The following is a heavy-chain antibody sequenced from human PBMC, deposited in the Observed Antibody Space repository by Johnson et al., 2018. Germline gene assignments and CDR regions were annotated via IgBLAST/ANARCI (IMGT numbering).Heavy chain of an antibody. J-gene: IGHJ3*02. D-gene: IGHD6-19*01. Sequence: VQLVQSGGGVVQPGGSPRLSCAASGFTFSSYWMSWVRQAPGKGLEWVANIKQDGSEKYYVDSVKGRFTISRDNAKNSLYLQMNSLRAEDTAVYYCANMAVADAFDIWGQGTMVTVSS. CDR3: ANMAVADAFDI. CDR2: IKQDGSEK. CDR1: GFTFSSYW. V-gene: IGHV3-7*01.